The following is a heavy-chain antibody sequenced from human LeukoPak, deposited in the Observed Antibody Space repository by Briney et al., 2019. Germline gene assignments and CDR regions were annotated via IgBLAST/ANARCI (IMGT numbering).Heavy chain of an antibody. J-gene: IGHJ5*02. CDR2: IWDDGNNK. CDR3: ARDSYQDYYGRFDP. V-gene: IGHV3-33*08. Sequence: GGSLRLSCAASGFTFSSYGMHWVRQAPGKRLEWVAVIWDDGNNKRYANSVNGRFTISRDNSENTLYLQMNGLTAEDTAMYYCARDSYQDYYGRFDPWGQGTLVTVSS. CDR1: GFTFSSYG. D-gene: IGHD3-10*01.